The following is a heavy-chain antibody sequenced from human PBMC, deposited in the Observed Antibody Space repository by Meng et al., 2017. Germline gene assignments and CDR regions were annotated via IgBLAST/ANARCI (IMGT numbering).Heavy chain of an antibody. CDR1: GFTFSSYW. CDR2: IKQDGSEK. V-gene: IGHV3-7*01. J-gene: IGHJ6*02. CDR3: ARVGKELVWSNYRYYYGMDV. D-gene: IGHD4-11*01. Sequence: ETLSLTCAASGFTFSSYWMSWVRQAPGKGLEWVANIKQDGSEKYYVDSVKGRFTISRDNAKNSLYLQMNSLRAEDTAVYYCARVGKELVWSNYRYYYGMDVWGQGTTVTVSS.